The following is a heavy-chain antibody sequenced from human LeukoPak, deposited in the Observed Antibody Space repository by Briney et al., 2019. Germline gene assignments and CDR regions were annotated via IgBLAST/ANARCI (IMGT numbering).Heavy chain of an antibody. CDR2: IYPGDSDT. CDR3: ARHVSLDTAMGYYFDY. CDR1: GYSFTSYW. J-gene: IGHJ4*02. Sequence: GESLKISCKGSGYSFTSYWIGWVRQMPGKGLEWMGIIYPGDSDTRYSPSFQGQVTISADKSISTAYLQWSSLKASDTAMYYCARHVSLDTAMGYYFDYWGQGTLLTVSS. D-gene: IGHD5-18*01. V-gene: IGHV5-51*01.